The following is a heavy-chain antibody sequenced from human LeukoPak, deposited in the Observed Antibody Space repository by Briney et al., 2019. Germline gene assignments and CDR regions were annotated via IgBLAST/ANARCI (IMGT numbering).Heavy chain of an antibody. J-gene: IGHJ4*02. D-gene: IGHD1-26*01. CDR1: GFTFSSYW. CDR2: IKQDGSEK. Sequence: GGSLRLSYAASGFTFSSYWMSWVRQAPGKGLEWVANIKQDGSEKYYVDSVKGRFTISRDNAKNSLYLQMNSLRAEDTAVYYCARDKIVGATNFDYWGQGTLVTVSS. CDR3: ARDKIVGATNFDY. V-gene: IGHV3-7*03.